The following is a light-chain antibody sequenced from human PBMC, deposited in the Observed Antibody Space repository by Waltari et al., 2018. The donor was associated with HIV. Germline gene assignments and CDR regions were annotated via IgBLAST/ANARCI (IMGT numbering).Light chain of an antibody. J-gene: IGLJ2*01. V-gene: IGLV7-46*01. CDR3: LLYYSGARV. CDR1: IGAVTTSHY. CDR2: DTS. Sequence: QAVVTQEHSLTVSPGGTVTLTCGSSIGAVTTSHYPYWFHQKPGQAPRTLIYDTSYKHSWTPARFSGSLLGGKAALTLSGAQPEDEADYYCLLYYSGARVFGGGTRLTVL.